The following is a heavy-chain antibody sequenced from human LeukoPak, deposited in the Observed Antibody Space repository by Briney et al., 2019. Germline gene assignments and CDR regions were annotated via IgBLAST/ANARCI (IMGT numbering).Heavy chain of an antibody. Sequence: ASVKVSCKASGYTFTSYGSSWVRQAPGQGLEWMGWISAYNGNTNYAQKLQGRVTITTDTSTSTAYMELRSLRSDDTAVYYCARDDWYYYDSSGSAFDYWGQGTLVTVSS. CDR2: ISAYNGNT. J-gene: IGHJ4*02. D-gene: IGHD3-22*01. CDR3: ARDDWYYYDSSGSAFDY. V-gene: IGHV1-18*01. CDR1: GYTFTSYG.